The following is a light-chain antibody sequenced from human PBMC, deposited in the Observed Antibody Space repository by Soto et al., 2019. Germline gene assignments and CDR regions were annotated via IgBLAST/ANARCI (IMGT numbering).Light chain of an antibody. J-gene: IGKJ2*01. CDR3: QQYNNRPYT. Sequence: EIVMTQSPATLSVSPGERATLSCRASQSVSSDFAWYQQKPGQAPRLLIHGASTRVTGIPDRFSGSGSDTEFSLIISSLQSEDLAVYYCQQYNNRPYTFGQGTKLEIK. V-gene: IGKV3D-15*01. CDR1: QSVSSD. CDR2: GAS.